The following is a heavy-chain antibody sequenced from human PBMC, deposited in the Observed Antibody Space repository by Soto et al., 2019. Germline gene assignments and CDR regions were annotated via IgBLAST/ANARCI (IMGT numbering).Heavy chain of an antibody. CDR1: GGSISSYY. CDR3: VRGASLNFDY. J-gene: IGHJ4*02. V-gene: IGHV4-59*12. CDR2: IYYSGST. Sequence: SETLSLTCTFSGGSISSYYWSLIRQPPGKGLEWIGYIYYSGSTNYNPSLKSRVTISVDTSKNQFSLKLSSVTAEDTAFYYCVRGASLNFDYWGQGTLVTVPQ. D-gene: IGHD1-26*01.